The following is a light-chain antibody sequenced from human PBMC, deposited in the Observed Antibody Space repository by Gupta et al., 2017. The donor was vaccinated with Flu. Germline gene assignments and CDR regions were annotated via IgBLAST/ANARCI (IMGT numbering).Light chain of an antibody. Sequence: SYDLTQPLSVSVALGQTASITCGGDNIGQKDVHWYQQKPGQAPILVIYRDTNRPSGISGRFSGSTSGDTATLTISRALAEDEGDYFCQVGDSNSAIVFGGGTRVTV. J-gene: IGLJ3*02. CDR2: RDT. V-gene: IGLV3-9*01. CDR3: QVGDSNSAIV. CDR1: NIGQKD.